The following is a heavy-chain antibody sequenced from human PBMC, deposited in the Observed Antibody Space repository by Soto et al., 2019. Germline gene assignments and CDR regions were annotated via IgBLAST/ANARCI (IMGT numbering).Heavy chain of an antibody. CDR1: GFMFPSSA. CDR3: AEVPVLRFLECLPALFDY. J-gene: IGHJ4*02. D-gene: IGHD3-3*01. Sequence: QMQVVQSGPEVKEPGTSVMVSCKTSGFMFPSSAVQWVRQARGQGLEWIGWLVVGSGKTHYAQHFQERVTLTRDMSTGTAYMELSSLRAEDTAVYYCAEVPVLRFLECLPALFDYWGQGTLVTVSS. CDR2: LVVGSGKT. V-gene: IGHV1-58*01.